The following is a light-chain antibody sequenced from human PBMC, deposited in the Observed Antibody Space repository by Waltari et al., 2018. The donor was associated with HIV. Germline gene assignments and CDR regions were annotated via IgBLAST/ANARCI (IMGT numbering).Light chain of an antibody. J-gene: IGKJ1*01. Sequence: DIQMTQSPSTLSASVGDRVTITCRASQSISNWLAWYQQKPGKAPKLLIYKASSLESGVPSRFSGSGSGTEYTLTISSLQPDDFATYYCQEYRGYFRTFGQGTKVEIK. CDR2: KAS. CDR3: QEYRGYFRT. CDR1: QSISNW. V-gene: IGKV1-5*03.